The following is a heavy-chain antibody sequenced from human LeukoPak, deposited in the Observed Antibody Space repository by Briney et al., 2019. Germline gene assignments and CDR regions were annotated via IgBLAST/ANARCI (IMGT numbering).Heavy chain of an antibody. CDR1: GGSINSGSYY. CDR3: ARAFHCSTTSCYTRGLDY. Sequence: SETLSLTCTASGGSINSGSYYWSWIRQPAGKGLEWIGRIYTSGSTNYNPSLKSRVTISVDTSKNQFSLKLTSVTAADTAVYYCARAFHCSTTSCYTRGLDYWGQGTLVTVSS. CDR2: IYTSGST. J-gene: IGHJ4*02. V-gene: IGHV4-61*02. D-gene: IGHD2-2*02.